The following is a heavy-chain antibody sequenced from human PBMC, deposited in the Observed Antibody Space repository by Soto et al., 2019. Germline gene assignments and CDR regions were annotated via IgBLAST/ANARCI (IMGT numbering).Heavy chain of an antibody. CDR2: IYYSGST. V-gene: IGHV4-31*03. D-gene: IGHD4-17*01. Sequence: SETLSLTCTVSGGSISSGGYYWSWIRQHLGKGLEWIGYIYYSGSTYYNPSLKSRVTISVDTSKNQFSLKLSSVTAADTAVYYCARALDYGGNFDAFDIWGQGTMVTVSS. CDR1: GGSISSGGYY. CDR3: ARALDYGGNFDAFDI. J-gene: IGHJ3*02.